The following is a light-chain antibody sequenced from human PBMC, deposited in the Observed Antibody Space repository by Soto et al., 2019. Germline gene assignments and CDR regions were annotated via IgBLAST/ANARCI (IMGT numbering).Light chain of an antibody. CDR3: CSYAGSSTFDVV. J-gene: IGLJ2*01. Sequence: QSALTQPASVSGSPGQSITISCTGTSSDVGSYNLVSWYQQHQGKAPKLMISEDNKRPSGVSNRFSGSKSGNTASLTISGLQAEDEADYYCCSYAGSSTFDVVFGGGTKLTVL. CDR2: EDN. V-gene: IGLV2-23*02. CDR1: SSDVGSYNL.